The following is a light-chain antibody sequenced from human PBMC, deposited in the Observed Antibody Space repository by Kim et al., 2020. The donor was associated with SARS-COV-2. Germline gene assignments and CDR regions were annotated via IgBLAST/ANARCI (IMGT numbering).Light chain of an antibody. CDR1: SSDVSGYNY. Sequence: SITITCTGTSSDVSGYNYVSWYQQHPGKAPKLMIYDVSKRPSGVPDRFSGSKSGNTASLTISGLQAEDEADYYCCSYAGSYTSCVFGAGTKVTVL. J-gene: IGLJ1*01. CDR3: CSYAGSYTSCV. V-gene: IGLV2-11*01. CDR2: DVS.